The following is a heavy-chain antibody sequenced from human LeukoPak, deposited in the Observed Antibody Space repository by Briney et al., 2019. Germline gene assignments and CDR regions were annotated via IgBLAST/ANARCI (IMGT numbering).Heavy chain of an antibody. D-gene: IGHD3-22*01. Sequence: PGGSLRLSCAASGFTVRSNYMSWVRQTPGKGLEWVSVIYTNGNTYYADSVKGRFTISRDNSKNTLYLQMNSLRAEDTAVYYCASSRDSSAYFLCDYWGQGTLVTVSS. CDR1: GFTVRSNY. CDR3: ASSRDSSAYFLCDY. V-gene: IGHV3-53*01. CDR2: IYTNGNT. J-gene: IGHJ4*02.